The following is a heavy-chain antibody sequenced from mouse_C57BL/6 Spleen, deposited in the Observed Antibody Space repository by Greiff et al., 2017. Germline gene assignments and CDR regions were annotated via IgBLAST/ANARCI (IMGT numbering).Heavy chain of an antibody. Sequence: QVQLQQPGPELVRPGSSVKLSCKASGYTFTSYWMHWVKQRPIQGLEWIGNIDPSDSETHYNQKFKDKATLTVDKSSSTAYMQLSSLTSEDSAVDYCARRGNCVYFDVWGTGTTVTVSA. CDR2: IDPSDSET. J-gene: IGHJ1*03. CDR3: ARRGNCVYFDV. CDR1: GYTFTSYW. D-gene: IGHD2-1*01. V-gene: IGHV1-52*01.